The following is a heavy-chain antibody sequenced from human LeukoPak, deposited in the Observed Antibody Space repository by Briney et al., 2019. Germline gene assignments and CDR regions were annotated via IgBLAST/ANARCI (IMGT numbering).Heavy chain of an antibody. CDR1: GGTFSSYA. J-gene: IGHJ4*02. D-gene: IGHD5-18*01. Sequence: ASVKVSCKASGGTFSSYAISWVRQAPGQGLEWMGWISAYNGDTKYVQKFEGRVTMTTDTSTSTAYMELRSLRSDDTAVYYCARDDVDTALGFDFWGQGTLVTVSS. CDR2: ISAYNGDT. CDR3: ARDDVDTALGFDF. V-gene: IGHV1-18*01.